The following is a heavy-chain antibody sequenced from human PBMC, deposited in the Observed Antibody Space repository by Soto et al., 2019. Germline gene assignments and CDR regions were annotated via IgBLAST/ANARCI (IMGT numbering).Heavy chain of an antibody. J-gene: IGHJ4*02. CDR3: ASPKTRVQGPHQFDY. V-gene: IGHV3-21*01. CDR2: ISSSSSYI. CDR1: GFTFSSYS. Sequence: GGSLRLSCAASGFTFSSYSMNWVRQAPGKGLEWVSSISSSSSYIYYADSVKGRFTISRDNAKNSLYLQMNSLRAEDTAVYYCASPKTRVQGPHQFDYWGQGTLVTVSS.